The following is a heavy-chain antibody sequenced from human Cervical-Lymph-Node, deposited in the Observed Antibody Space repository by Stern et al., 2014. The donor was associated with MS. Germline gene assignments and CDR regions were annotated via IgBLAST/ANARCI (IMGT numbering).Heavy chain of an antibody. Sequence: VKLLESGAEVKKPGASMRISCKASGYTFTNYYVHWVRQAPGQRLEWMGIINPTAGRTSYAQRFQGRVTMTRDTSTNTAYMELSSLGPEDTAVYFCARAQDYSNVVANYWGQGTLVTVSS. J-gene: IGHJ4*02. CDR1: GYTFTNYY. V-gene: IGHV1-46*03. CDR2: INPTAGRT. CDR3: ARAQDYSNVVANY. D-gene: IGHD2-8*01.